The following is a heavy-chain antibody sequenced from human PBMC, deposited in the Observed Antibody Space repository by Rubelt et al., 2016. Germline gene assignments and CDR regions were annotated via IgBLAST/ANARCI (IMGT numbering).Heavy chain of an antibody. CDR3: ARDNYYDSSGYYYFDY. D-gene: IGHD3-22*01. Sequence: FADSVKGRFTISRDNAKNSLYLQMNSLRAEDTAVYYCARDNYYDSSGYYYFDYWGQGTLVTVSS. J-gene: IGHJ4*02. V-gene: IGHV3-11*06.